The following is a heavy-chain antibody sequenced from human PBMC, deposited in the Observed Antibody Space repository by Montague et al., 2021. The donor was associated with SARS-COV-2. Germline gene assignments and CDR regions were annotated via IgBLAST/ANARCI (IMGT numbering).Heavy chain of an antibody. CDR3: ATQEDPSGWIPGPFDF. D-gene: IGHD6-19*01. Sequence: SETLSLTCTVSGDSINNYYWSWIRQPPGRGLEWTGNTFYSGSTMYNPSLKSRVTISVDTSKNQLSLKLSSVTAADTAVYYCATQEDPSGWIPGPFDFWGQGTLLTVSS. CDR1: GDSINNYY. J-gene: IGHJ4*02. CDR2: TFYSGST. V-gene: IGHV4-59*08.